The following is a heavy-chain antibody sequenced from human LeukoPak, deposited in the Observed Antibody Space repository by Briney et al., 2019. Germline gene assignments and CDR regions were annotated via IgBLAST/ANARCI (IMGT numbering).Heavy chain of an antibody. CDR2: IKSKTDGGTT. CDR3: TTDNPDGYYFDY. J-gene: IGHJ4*02. CDR1: GFTFSNAW. D-gene: IGHD5-24*01. Sequence: GGSLRLSCAASGFTFSNAWMSWVRQAPGKGLEWVGHIKSKTDGGTTDYAAPVKGRFTISRDDSKNTLYLQMNSLKTEDTAVYYCTTDNPDGYYFDYWGQGTLVTVSS. V-gene: IGHV3-15*01.